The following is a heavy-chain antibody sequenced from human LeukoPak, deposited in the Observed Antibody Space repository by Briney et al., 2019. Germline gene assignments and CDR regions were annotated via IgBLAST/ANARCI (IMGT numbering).Heavy chain of an antibody. Sequence: GGSLRLSCAASGFTFSSYSMNWVRQAPGKGLEWVSSISSSSSYIYYADSVKGRFTISRDNAKNSLYLQMNSLRAEGTAVYYCARTLDYGDSGFDYWGQGTLVTVSS. CDR2: ISSSSSYI. CDR3: ARTLDYGDSGFDY. J-gene: IGHJ4*02. D-gene: IGHD4-17*01. CDR1: GFTFSSYS. V-gene: IGHV3-21*01.